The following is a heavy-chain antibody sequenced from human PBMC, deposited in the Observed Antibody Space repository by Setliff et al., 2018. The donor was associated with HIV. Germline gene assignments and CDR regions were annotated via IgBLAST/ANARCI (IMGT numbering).Heavy chain of an antibody. D-gene: IGHD1-20*01. Sequence: QPGGSLRLSCVVSGLTFSGFAMSWVRQAPGKGLEWVSSVSGGGDNSYYADSVKGRFTISRENSKNTLFLQMNSLRVEDTAIYYCAKDISRITGTDVFDYWGQGTLVTVSS. CDR1: GLTFSGFA. CDR3: AKDISRITGTDVFDY. CDR2: VSGGGDNS. J-gene: IGHJ4*02. V-gene: IGHV3-23*01.